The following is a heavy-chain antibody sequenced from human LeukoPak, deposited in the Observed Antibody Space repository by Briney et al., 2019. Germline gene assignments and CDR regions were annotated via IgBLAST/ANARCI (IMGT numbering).Heavy chain of an antibody. V-gene: IGHV1-69*06. CDR3: ARSPKAYYYGSGSPSYYYYYYMDV. CDR1: GGTFSSYA. D-gene: IGHD3-10*01. Sequence: SVKVSCKASGGTFSSYAISWVRQAPGQGLEWMGGIIPIFGTANYAQKFQGRVTITADKSTSTAYMELSSLRSEDTAVYYCARSPKAYYYGSGSPSYYYYYYMDVWGQGTMVTVSS. CDR2: IIPIFGTA. J-gene: IGHJ6*03.